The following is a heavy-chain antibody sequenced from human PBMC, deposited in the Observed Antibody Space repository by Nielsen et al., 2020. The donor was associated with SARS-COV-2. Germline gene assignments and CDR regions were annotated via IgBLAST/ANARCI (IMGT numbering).Heavy chain of an antibody. J-gene: IGHJ4*02. D-gene: IGHD3-22*01. CDR1: GFTFSSYG. CDR2: ISYDGSNK. CDR3: AKARGYYDVNYFDY. V-gene: IGHV3-30*18. Sequence: GESLKISCAASGFTFSSYGMHWVRQAPGKGLEWVAVISYDGSNKYYADSVKGRFTISRDNSKNTLYLQMNSLRAEDTAVYYCAKARGYYDVNYFDYWGQGTLVTVSS.